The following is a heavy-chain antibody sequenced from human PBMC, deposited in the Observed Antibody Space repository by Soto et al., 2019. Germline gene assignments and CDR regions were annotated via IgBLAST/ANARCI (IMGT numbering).Heavy chain of an antibody. V-gene: IGHV3-30*03. D-gene: IGHD5-12*01. CDR2: ISYDGGNR. J-gene: IGHJ4*02. CDR3: ASGYIGYSVAGRGDY. CDR1: GFTFSHYD. Sequence: PGGSLRLSCAASGFTFSHYDRHWVRQAPGKGLEWVALISYDGGNRYYADSVKGRFTISRDNSKNTLFLQMNSLRAEDTAVYYCASGYIGYSVAGRGDYWGQGTLVTVSS.